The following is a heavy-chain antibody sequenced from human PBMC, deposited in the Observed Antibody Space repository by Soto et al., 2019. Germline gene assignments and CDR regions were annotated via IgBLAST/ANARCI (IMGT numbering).Heavy chain of an antibody. D-gene: IGHD3-10*01. CDR1: GFTFSSYA. V-gene: IGHV3-23*01. CDR3: AKDPIKTLLWFGELLASYFDY. Sequence: HPGGSLRLSCAASGFTFSSYAMSWVRQAPGKGLEWVSAISGSGGSTYYADSVKGRFTISRDNSKNTLYLQMNSLRVEDTAVYYCAKDPIKTLLWFGELLASYFDYWGQGTLVTVSS. J-gene: IGHJ4*02. CDR2: ISGSGGST.